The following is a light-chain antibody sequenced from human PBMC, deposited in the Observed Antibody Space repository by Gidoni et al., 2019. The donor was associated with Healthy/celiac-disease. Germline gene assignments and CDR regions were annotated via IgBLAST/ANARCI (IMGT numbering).Light chain of an antibody. V-gene: IGKV4-1*01. CDR2: WAS. Sequence: DIVMTQSPDSLAVSLGERSTINCKSSQRVLYSSNNKNYLAWYQQKPGQPPKLRMYWASTRESGVPDRFSGSGSGTDFTLTISSLQAEDVAVYYCQQYYSTPPTFGQGTKVEIK. J-gene: IGKJ1*01. CDR1: QRVLYSSNNKNY. CDR3: QQYYSTPPT.